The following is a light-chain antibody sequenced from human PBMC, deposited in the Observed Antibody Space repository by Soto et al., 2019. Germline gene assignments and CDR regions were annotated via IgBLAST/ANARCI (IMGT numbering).Light chain of an antibody. CDR2: DAS. CDR1: QSVSSY. CDR3: QQYTDWPLT. V-gene: IGKV3D-15*01. Sequence: EILMTQVPATMSVSPGERATLSCRASQSVSSYLAWYQQKPGQAPRLLIYDASNRATGIPARFSGSGSGTDFTLTISRLQPEECAVYYGQQYTDWPLTFGQGTKVDIK. J-gene: IGKJ1*01.